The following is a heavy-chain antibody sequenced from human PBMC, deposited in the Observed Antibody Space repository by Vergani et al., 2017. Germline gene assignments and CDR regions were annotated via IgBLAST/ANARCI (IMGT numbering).Heavy chain of an antibody. D-gene: IGHD2-2*02. CDR1: GFISRSYW. CDR3: AKQGCTSATCYTNF. J-gene: IGHJ4*02. Sequence: EGQLVESGGDWVQRGGSLRLSCAASGFISRSYWMSWVRQAPGKGLEWVANVNQDGSEKYYVDAVRGRFTISRDNAKNSIYLKMNSLRAEDTAVYYCAKQGCTSATCYTNFWGQGTLVTVSS. CDR2: VNQDGSEK. V-gene: IGHV3-7*03.